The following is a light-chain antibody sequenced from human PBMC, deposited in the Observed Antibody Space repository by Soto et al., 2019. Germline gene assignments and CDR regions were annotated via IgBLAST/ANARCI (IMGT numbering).Light chain of an antibody. CDR1: QSVSSN. V-gene: IGKV3-15*01. CDR2: GAS. CDR3: QQYNNGPALT. Sequence: EIVMTQSPATLSVSPGERATLSCRASQSVSSNLAWYQQKPGQAPRLLIYGASTRATGIPARFSGSGSGTEFTLTISSLHSEDFAVYYCQQYNNGPALTFGQGTKVEIK. J-gene: IGKJ1*01.